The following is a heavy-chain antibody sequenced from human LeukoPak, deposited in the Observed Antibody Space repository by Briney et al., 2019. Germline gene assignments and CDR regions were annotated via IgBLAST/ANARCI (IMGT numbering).Heavy chain of an antibody. V-gene: IGHV3-30*04. CDR3: ARAADTATAFDF. Sequence: GGSLRLSCAASGFTFSSYAIHWVRQAPGKGLEWVAVVSYDGRNKYYADSVKGRFTISRDNSKNTLYLQMNSLRADDTAVYYCARAADTATAFDFWGQGTLVTVSS. CDR2: VSYDGRNK. J-gene: IGHJ4*02. D-gene: IGHD5-18*01. CDR1: GFTFSSYA.